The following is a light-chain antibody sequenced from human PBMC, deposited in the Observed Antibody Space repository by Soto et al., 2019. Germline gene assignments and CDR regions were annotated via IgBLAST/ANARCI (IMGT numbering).Light chain of an antibody. CDR3: QQYGSSPRT. Sequence: EIVMTQSPGTLSVSPGERATLSCRASQNIRSNLAWYQQKPGQAPRLLIYGPSTRASDIPARFSGSGSGTDFTLTISRLEPEDFAVYYCQQYGSSPRTFGQGTKVDIK. V-gene: IGKV3-20*01. J-gene: IGKJ1*01. CDR2: GPS. CDR1: QNIRSN.